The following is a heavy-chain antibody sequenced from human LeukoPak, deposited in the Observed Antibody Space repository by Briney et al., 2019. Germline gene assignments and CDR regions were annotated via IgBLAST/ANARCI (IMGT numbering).Heavy chain of an antibody. CDR1: GFSFRNYA. CDR2: ISGSGGST. D-gene: IGHD1-26*01. Sequence: GSLRLSCAASGFSFRNYAMSWVRQAPGKGLEWVSGISGSGGSTYYADSVKGRFTSSRDNSKNTLYVQMNSLRVEDTAVYYCAKAGSYWDFDYWGQGTLVTVSS. V-gene: IGHV3-23*01. J-gene: IGHJ4*02. CDR3: AKAGSYWDFDY.